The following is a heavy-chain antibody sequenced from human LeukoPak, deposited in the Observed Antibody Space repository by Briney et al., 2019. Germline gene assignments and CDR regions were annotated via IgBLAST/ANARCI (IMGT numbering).Heavy chain of an antibody. CDR1: GFTFSSYG. Sequence: GGSLRLSCAASGFTFSSYGMHWVRQAPGKGLEWVAVISYDGSNKYYADSVKGRFTISRDNSKNTLYLQMNSLRAEDTAVYYCAKDPDSSGVYFFDYWGQGTLGTVSS. CDR2: ISYDGSNK. J-gene: IGHJ4*02. V-gene: IGHV3-30*18. D-gene: IGHD6-19*01. CDR3: AKDPDSSGVYFFDY.